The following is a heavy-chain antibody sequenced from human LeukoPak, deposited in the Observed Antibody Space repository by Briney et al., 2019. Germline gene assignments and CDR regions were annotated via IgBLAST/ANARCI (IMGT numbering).Heavy chain of an antibody. Sequence: GGSLRLSCEASGFTVGNYAMNWFRQAPGKGLEWVSTISGTGSSTYYADSAKGRFTISRDNSKDTLLLQLNSLTAADTAMYFCAKASVAIPQYCNSWGQGTLVTVSS. V-gene: IGHV3-23*01. J-gene: IGHJ5*02. CDR3: AKASVAIPQYCNS. CDR2: ISGTGSST. D-gene: IGHD2-2*02. CDR1: GFTVGNYA.